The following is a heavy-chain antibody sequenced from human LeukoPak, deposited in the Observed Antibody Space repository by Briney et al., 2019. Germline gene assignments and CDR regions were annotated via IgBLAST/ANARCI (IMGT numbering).Heavy chain of an antibody. CDR2: INHSGST. V-gene: IGHV4-34*01. J-gene: IGHJ5*02. D-gene: IGHD6-19*01. CDR3: ARGRSSGWSILVVARGSVYNWFDP. Sequence: SETLSLTCAVYGGPFSDYYWSWIRQPPGKGLEWIGRINHSGSTNYNPSLKSRVTISVDTSKNQFSLKLSSVTAADTAVYYCARGRSSGWSILVVARGSVYNWFDPWGQGTLVTVSS. CDR1: GGPFSDYY.